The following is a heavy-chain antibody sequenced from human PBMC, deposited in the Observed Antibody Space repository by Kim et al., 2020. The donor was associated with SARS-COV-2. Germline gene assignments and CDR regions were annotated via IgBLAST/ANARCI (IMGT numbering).Heavy chain of an antibody. Sequence: STYYNPSLKSRVTISVDTSKNRFSLKLSSVTAADTAVYYCARQSPGIIDYWGQGTLVTVSS. D-gene: IGHD1-20*01. J-gene: IGHJ4*02. CDR2: ST. V-gene: IGHV4-39*01. CDR3: ARQSPGIIDY.